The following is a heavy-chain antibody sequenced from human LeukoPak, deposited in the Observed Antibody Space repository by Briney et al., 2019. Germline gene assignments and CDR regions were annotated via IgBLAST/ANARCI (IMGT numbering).Heavy chain of an antibody. CDR3: ARGRGYSYGYGK. J-gene: IGHJ4*02. CDR1: GGSFSGYY. D-gene: IGHD5-18*01. Sequence: KSSETLSLTCAVYGGSFSGYYWSWIRQPPGKGLEWIGEINHSGSTNYNPSLKSRVTISVDTSKNQFSLKLSSVTAADTAVYYCARGRGYSYGYGKWGQGTLVTVSS. V-gene: IGHV4-34*01. CDR2: INHSGST.